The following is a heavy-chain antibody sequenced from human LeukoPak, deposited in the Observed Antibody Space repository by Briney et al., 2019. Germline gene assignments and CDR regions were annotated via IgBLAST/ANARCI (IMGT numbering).Heavy chain of an antibody. J-gene: IGHJ4*02. CDR1: GFTFSSYA. CDR3: ARNNSFDY. V-gene: IGHV3-30-3*01. CDR2: ISYGGSNK. Sequence: GRSLRLSCAASGFTFSSYAMHWVRQAPGKGLEWVAVISYGGSNKYYADSVKGRFTISRDNSKNTLYLQMNSLRAEDTAVYYCARNNSFDYWGQGTLVTVSS. D-gene: IGHD2/OR15-2a*01.